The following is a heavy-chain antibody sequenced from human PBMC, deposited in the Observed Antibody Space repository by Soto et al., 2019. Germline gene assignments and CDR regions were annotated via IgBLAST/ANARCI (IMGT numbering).Heavy chain of an antibody. CDR3: ARGPRYSGYNYYFDY. CDR1: GGSFSGYY. CDR2: INHSGST. J-gene: IGHJ4*01. V-gene: IGHV4-34*01. D-gene: IGHD5-12*01. Sequence: PSETLSLPCAVYGGSFSGYYWSWIRQPPGKGLEWIGEINHSGSTTYNPSLKSRVTISVDTSKNQFSQKLSSVTAADTAVYYCARGPRYSGYNYYFDYWGRVTLVTVSS.